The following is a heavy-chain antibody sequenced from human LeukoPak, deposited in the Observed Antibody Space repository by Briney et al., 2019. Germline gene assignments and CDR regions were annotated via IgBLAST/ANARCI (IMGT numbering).Heavy chain of an antibody. CDR3: ARDLYKIGWWFDP. V-gene: IGHV3-66*01. D-gene: IGHD6-19*01. CDR1: GLTVSGNH. J-gene: IGHJ5*02. Sequence: GGSLRLSCAASGLTVSGNHMSWVRQAPGKGLEWVSVIYRGGDSYYADSVKGRFTISRDNSKNTLYLQMNRLRAEDTAVYYCARDLYKIGWWFDPWGQGTRVTVSS. CDR2: IYRGGDS.